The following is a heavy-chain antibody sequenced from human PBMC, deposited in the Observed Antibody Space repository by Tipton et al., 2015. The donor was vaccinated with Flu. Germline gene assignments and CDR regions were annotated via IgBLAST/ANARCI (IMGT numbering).Heavy chain of an antibody. CDR2: INHSGST. CDR1: GGSFSCYY. J-gene: IGHJ4*02. V-gene: IGHV4-34*01. Sequence: LRLSCAVYGGSFSCYYWSWIRQPPGKGLEWIGEINHSGSTNYNPSLKSRVTISVDTSKNQFSLKLSSVTATDTAVYYCARVPRMGYSYGWGDYWGQGTLVTVSS. D-gene: IGHD5-18*01. CDR3: ARVPRMGYSYGWGDY.